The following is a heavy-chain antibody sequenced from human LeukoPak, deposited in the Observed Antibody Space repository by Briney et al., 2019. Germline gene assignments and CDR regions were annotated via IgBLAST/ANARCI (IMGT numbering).Heavy chain of an antibody. CDR2: ISYDGSNK. CDR3: ARESRGVAAAGLFDY. V-gene: IGHV3-30-3*01. CDR1: GFTFSSYA. Sequence: GGSLRLSCAASGFTFSSYAMHWVRQAPGKGLEWVAVISYDGSNKYYADSVKGRFTISRDNSKNTLYLQMNSLRAEDTAVYYCARESRGVAAAGLFDYWGQGTLVTVSS. J-gene: IGHJ4*02. D-gene: IGHD6-13*01.